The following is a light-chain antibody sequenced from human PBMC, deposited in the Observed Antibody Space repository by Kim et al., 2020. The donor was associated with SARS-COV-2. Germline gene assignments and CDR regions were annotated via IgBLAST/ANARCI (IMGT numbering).Light chain of an antibody. Sequence: EIVLTQSPCTLSLSPGERATLSCRASQSVSRSYLAWYQQKPGQAPRLLIYGASSRATGIPDRFSGSGSGTVFTFIISRLEPEDFAVYSCQEYGISPWTFGQGTKVDIK. CDR1: QSVSRSY. J-gene: IGKJ1*01. CDR3: QEYGISPWT. V-gene: IGKV3-20*01. CDR2: GAS.